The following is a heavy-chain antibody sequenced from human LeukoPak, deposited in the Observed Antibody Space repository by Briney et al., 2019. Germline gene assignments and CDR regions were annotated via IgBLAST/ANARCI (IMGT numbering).Heavy chain of an antibody. Sequence: ASVKVSCKASGGTFSSYAISWVRQAPGQGLEWMGRIIPILGIANYAQKFQGRVTITADKSTSTAYMELSRLRSEDTAVYYCARGSWDVFVEGLFDYWGQGTLVTVSS. CDR2: IIPILGIA. J-gene: IGHJ4*02. CDR3: ARGSWDVFVEGLFDY. CDR1: GGTFSSYA. D-gene: IGHD1-26*01. V-gene: IGHV1-69*04.